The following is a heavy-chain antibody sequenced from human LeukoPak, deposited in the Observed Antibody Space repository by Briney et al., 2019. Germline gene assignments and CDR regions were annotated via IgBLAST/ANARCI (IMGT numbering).Heavy chain of an antibody. CDR2: ISGSGDST. V-gene: IGHV3-23*01. J-gene: IGHJ4*02. CDR3: ATQPGPCSGGSCNDY. Sequence: GGSLRLSCAASGFTFSSYAMSWVRQAPGKGLEWVSTISGSGDSTYYADSVKGRFTISRNNSKNTLYLQMNSLRAEDTAVYYCATQPGPCSGGSCNDYWGQGTLVTVSS. D-gene: IGHD2-15*01. CDR1: GFTFSSYA.